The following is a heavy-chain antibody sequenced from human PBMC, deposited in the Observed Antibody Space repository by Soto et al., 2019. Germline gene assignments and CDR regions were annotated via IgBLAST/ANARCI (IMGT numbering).Heavy chain of an antibody. V-gene: IGHV4-39*01. D-gene: IGHD3-22*01. CDR2: IYYSGST. Sequence: PSETLSLTCTVSGGSISSSSYYWGWIRQPPGKGLEWIGSIYYSGSTYYNPSLKSRVTISVDTSKNQFSLKLSSVTAADTAVYYCVRTMIVDNPDYWGQGTLVTVSS. J-gene: IGHJ4*02. CDR3: VRTMIVDNPDY. CDR1: GGSISSSSYY.